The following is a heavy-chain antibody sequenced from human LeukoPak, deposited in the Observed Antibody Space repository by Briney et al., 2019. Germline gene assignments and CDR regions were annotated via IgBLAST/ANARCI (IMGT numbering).Heavy chain of an antibody. D-gene: IGHD2-8*02. CDR3: ATYRQVLLPFES. CDR1: GFRFSSYT. V-gene: IGHV3-23*01. CDR2: IFPSGGEI. J-gene: IGHJ4*02. Sequence: PGGSLRLSCAASGFRFSSYTINWVRQPPGKGLEWVSSIFPSGGEIHYADSVRGRFTISRDNSKCTLSLQMNSLRAEDTAIYYCATYRQVLLPFESWGQGTLVTVSS.